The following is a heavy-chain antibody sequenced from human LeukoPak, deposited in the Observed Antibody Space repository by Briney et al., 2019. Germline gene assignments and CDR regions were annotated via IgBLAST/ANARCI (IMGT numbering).Heavy chain of an antibody. Sequence: GGSLRLSCAASGFSFSSYAMHWVRQAPGKGLEWVAVISHDGSNKHYVDSVKGRFTISRDNSKNTLYLQMNSLRAEDTAVYYCARGRGGSYDYWGQGTLVTVSS. CDR1: GFSFSSYA. V-gene: IGHV3-30*01. CDR3: ARGRGGSYDY. J-gene: IGHJ4*02. D-gene: IGHD1-26*01. CDR2: ISHDGSNK.